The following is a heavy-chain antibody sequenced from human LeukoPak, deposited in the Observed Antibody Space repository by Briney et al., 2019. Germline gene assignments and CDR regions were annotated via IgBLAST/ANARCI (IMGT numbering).Heavy chain of an antibody. D-gene: IGHD3-3*01. CDR1: GFTFSSYS. J-gene: IGHJ4*02. CDR2: ISGTGSHI. Sequence: GGSLRLSCAASGFTFSSYSMNWVRQAPGKGLEWVSSISGTGSHIYSADSMKGRFIISRDNAKNSLYLQMNSLRAEDTAVYYCARVSIYYDFWSGLQYWGQGTLVTVSS. CDR3: ARVSIYYDFWSGLQY. V-gene: IGHV3-21*01.